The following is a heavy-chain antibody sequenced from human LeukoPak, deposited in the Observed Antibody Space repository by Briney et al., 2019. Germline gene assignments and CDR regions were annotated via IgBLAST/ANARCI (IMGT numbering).Heavy chain of an antibody. CDR3: AKEVTLIVVWFYMDV. CDR1: GFTFSSYG. CDR2: IRYDGSDK. D-gene: IGHD3-22*01. V-gene: IGHV3-30*02. J-gene: IGHJ6*03. Sequence: GGSLRLSCVASGFTFSSYGMHWVRQAPGKGLEWVAFIRYDGSDKYYADSVKGRFTISRDNSKNTLYLQMNSLRAEDTAVYYCAKEVTLIVVWFYMDVWGKGTTVTVSS.